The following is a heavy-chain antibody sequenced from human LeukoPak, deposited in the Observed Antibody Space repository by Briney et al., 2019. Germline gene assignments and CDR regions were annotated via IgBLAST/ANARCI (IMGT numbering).Heavy chain of an antibody. D-gene: IGHD3-10*01. J-gene: IGHJ4*02. Sequence: GESLKISCKGSGYSFTSYWIGWVRQMPGKGLEWMGIIYPGDSDTRYSPSFQGQVTISADKSISTAYLQWSSLKASDTAMCYCARLPDLSMVRGDLLDYWGQGTLVTVFS. CDR1: GYSFTSYW. CDR2: IYPGDSDT. V-gene: IGHV5-51*01. CDR3: ARLPDLSMVRGDLLDY.